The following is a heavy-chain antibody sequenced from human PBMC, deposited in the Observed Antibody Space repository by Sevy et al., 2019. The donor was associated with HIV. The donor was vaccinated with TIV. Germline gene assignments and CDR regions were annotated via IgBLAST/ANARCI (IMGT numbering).Heavy chain of an antibody. CDR2: ISAYNGNT. J-gene: IGHJ4*02. CDR3: ARAPLAITFGGVIAPFDY. CDR1: GYTFTSYG. D-gene: IGHD3-16*02. Sequence: ASVKVSCKASGYTFTSYGISWVRQAPGQGLEWMGWISAYNGNTKYAQKVQGRVTMTTDTSASTAYMELRSLRSDDTAVYYCARAPLAITFGGVIAPFDYWGQGALVTVSS. V-gene: IGHV1-18*01.